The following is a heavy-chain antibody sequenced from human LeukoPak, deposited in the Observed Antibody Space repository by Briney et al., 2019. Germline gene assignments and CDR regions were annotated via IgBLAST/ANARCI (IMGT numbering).Heavy chain of an antibody. V-gene: IGHV3-30*18. D-gene: IGHD6-19*01. CDR2: ISYDGSNK. CDR1: GFTFSSYG. J-gene: IGHJ4*02. CDR3: AKDLVVSKVAGPDY. Sequence: GGSLRLSCAASGFTFSSYGMHWVRQAPGKGLEWVAVISYDGSNKYYADSVKGRFTISRDNSKNTLYLQMNSLRAEDTAVYYCAKDLVVSKVAGPDYWGQGTLVTVSS.